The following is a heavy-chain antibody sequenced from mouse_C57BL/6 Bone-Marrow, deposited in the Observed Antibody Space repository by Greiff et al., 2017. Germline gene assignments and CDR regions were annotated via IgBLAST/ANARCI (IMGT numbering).Heavy chain of an antibody. V-gene: IGHV1-82*01. J-gene: IGHJ2*01. D-gene: IGHD2-3*01. Sequence: VQLQQSGPELVKPGASVKISCKASGYAFSSSWMNWVKQRPGKGLEWIGRIYPGDGDTNYNGKFKGKATLTADKSSSAAYMPLSSLTSEDSAVYCCTRSGSVWLLRFFDGWGQSTTLTVAS. CDR3: TRSGSVWLLRFFDG. CDR2: IYPGDGDT. CDR1: GYAFSSSW.